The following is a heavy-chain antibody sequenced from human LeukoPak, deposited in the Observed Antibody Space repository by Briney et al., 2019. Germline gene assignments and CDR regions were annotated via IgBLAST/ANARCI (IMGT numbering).Heavy chain of an antibody. Sequence: GGSLRLSCAGSGFTFSNSWMSWLRQAPGKGLQCVANIKSDGSEKHYVDSVKGRFNISRDNAKNSLYLQMNSLRAEDTAVYYCARGLAARPPLTRDYWGQGTLVTVSS. CDR2: IKSDGSEK. V-gene: IGHV3-7*01. CDR3: ARGLAARPPLTRDY. CDR1: GFTFSNSW. J-gene: IGHJ4*02. D-gene: IGHD6-6*01.